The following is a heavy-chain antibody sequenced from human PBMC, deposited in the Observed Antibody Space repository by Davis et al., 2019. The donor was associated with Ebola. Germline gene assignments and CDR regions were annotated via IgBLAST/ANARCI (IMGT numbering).Heavy chain of an antibody. Sequence: PSETLSLTCTVSGGSISSGGYYWSWIRQHPGKGLEWIGYIYYSGSTYYNPSLKSRVTISVDTSKNQFSLKLSSVTAADTAVYYCARDHPRRLQSGMDVWGQGTTVTVSS. J-gene: IGHJ6*02. CDR3: ARDHPRRLQSGMDV. D-gene: IGHD6-25*01. V-gene: IGHV4-31*03. CDR1: GGSISSGGYY. CDR2: IYYSGST.